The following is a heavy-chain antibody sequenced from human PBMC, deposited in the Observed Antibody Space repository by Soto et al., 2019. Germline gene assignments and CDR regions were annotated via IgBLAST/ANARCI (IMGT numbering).Heavy chain of an antibody. Sequence: GDSLKISCKASGYNFTAFWIHWVRQMPGKGLEWLGKIDPSDSYTNYSPSFEGHVTISTDNSITTAYLQWSSLRASDTALYFCARVHKNWFDSWAQGTMVTVS. CDR2: IDPSDSYT. J-gene: IGHJ5*01. V-gene: IGHV5-10-1*01. CDR3: ARVHKNWFDS. CDR1: GYNFTAFW.